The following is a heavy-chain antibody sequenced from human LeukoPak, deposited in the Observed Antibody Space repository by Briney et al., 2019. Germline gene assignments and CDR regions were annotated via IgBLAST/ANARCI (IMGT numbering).Heavy chain of an antibody. CDR2: ISWNGGTT. D-gene: IGHD3-3*01. V-gene: IGHV3-20*04. CDR3: ARDFGVASPYFDY. CDR1: GFTFDDYT. J-gene: IGHJ4*02. Sequence: GGSLRLSCAASGFTFDDYTMHWVRQAPGKGLEWVSGISWNGGTTSYADSVKGRFTISRDNAKNSLYLQMNSLRAEDTALYYCARDFGVASPYFDYWGQGILVTVSS.